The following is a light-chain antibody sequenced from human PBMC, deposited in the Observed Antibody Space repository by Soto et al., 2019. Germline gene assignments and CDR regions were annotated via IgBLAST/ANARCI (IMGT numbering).Light chain of an antibody. CDR1: QSLLHSNGYNY. CDR2: LGS. CDR3: MQALQTPIT. J-gene: IGKJ5*01. V-gene: IGKV2-28*01. Sequence: DIVMTQSPLYLPVTPGEPASISCRSSQSLLHSNGYNYLDWYLQKPGQSQQLLIYLGSNRASGVPDRFSGSGSGTDLTLKISRVEAEEVGVYYCMQALQTPITVGQGTRLEIK.